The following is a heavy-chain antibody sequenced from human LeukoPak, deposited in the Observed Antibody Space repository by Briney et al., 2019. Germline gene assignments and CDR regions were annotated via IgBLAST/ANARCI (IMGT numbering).Heavy chain of an antibody. CDR1: GYTFTSYG. Sequence: ASVKVSCKASGYTFTSYGISWVRQAPGQGLEWTGWISTYNGDTNYAQNLQGRVTMTTDTSTGTAYMELRSLRSDDTAVYYCARGVAGTPLTDYWGQGTLVTVSS. CDR2: ISTYNGDT. V-gene: IGHV1-18*01. CDR3: ARGVAGTPLTDY. D-gene: IGHD6-19*01. J-gene: IGHJ4*02.